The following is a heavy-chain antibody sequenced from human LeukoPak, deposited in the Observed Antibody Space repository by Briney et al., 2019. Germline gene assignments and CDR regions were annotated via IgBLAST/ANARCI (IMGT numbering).Heavy chain of an antibody. D-gene: IGHD6-13*01. J-gene: IGHJ4*02. CDR3: ARGAAAVAPNDY. V-gene: IGHV1-69*04. Sequence: SVKVSCKASGGTFSSWAISWVRQAPGQGLEWMGRIIPILGIANYAQKFQGRVTITADKSTSTAYMELSSLRSEDTTVYYCARGAAAVAPNDYWGQGTLVTVSS. CDR1: GGTFSSWA. CDR2: IIPILGIA.